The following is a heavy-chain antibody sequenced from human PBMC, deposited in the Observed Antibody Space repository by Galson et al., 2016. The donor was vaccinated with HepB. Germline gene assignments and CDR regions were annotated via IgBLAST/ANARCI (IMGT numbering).Heavy chain of an antibody. V-gene: IGHV1-2*06. D-gene: IGHD3-22*01. CDR3: ARATTYKYDSSGYYYGTPFDY. Sequence: SVKASCKASGFPFTEYYMHWVRQAPGQGLEWMGRINPNSGGTNYAQNFQGRVTMTRATSISTAYMELSGLRSDDTALYYCARATTYKYDSSGYYYGTPFDYWGQGTLVTVSS. CDR2: INPNSGGT. J-gene: IGHJ4*02. CDR1: GFPFTEYY.